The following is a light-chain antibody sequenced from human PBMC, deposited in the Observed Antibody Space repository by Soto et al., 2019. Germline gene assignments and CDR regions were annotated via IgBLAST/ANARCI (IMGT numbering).Light chain of an antibody. CDR1: QSVASSY. J-gene: IGKJ5*01. CDR3: QQNGTPPLT. V-gene: IGKV3-20*01. CDR2: DAY. Sequence: EIVLTQSPVTLSLSPGERATLSCRASQSVASSYLAWYQQKPGQAPRLLISDAYKRATGIADRFTGSGSGTDFTLIISRLEPEDFAVYYCQQNGTPPLTFGQGTRLKIK.